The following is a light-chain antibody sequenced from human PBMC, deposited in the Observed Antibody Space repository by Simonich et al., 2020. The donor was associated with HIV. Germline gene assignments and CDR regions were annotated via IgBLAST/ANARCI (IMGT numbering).Light chain of an antibody. V-gene: IGKV3-15*01. CDR1: QSVSST. Sequence: EIVMTQSPATLSVSPGERATHPCRASQSVSSTLAWYQQKPAQSPRLLIYGESARATGIPARVSGSGSVTEFTLPISSLQSEDFAVYYCQQYNYWPLFLTFGGGTKVEIK. CDR2: GES. J-gene: IGKJ4*01. CDR3: QQYNYWPLFLT.